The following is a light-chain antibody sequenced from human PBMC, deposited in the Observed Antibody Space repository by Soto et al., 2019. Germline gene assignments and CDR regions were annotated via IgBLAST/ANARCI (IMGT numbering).Light chain of an antibody. Sequence: EIVLTQSPATLSLSPGERATLSCRASQSVSSYLAWYQQKPGQAPRLLIYDASNRATGIPARFSGSGSGTDFNLTISSLEPEDFAVYYCQQRSNWPPTITFGQGTRLEMK. CDR3: QQRSNWPPTIT. V-gene: IGKV3-11*01. CDR1: QSVSSY. J-gene: IGKJ5*01. CDR2: DAS.